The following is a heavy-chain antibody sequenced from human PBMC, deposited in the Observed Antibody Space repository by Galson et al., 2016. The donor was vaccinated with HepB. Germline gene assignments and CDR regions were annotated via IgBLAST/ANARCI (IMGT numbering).Heavy chain of an antibody. CDR1: GYTFSDYY. J-gene: IGHJ5*02. CDR2: INPNGGAT. V-gene: IGHV1-2*02. CDR3: ARDPADYYDDSGYPYNCFDP. Sequence: SVKVSCKASGYTFSDYYMHWVRQAPGQGFEWMGWINPNGGATKYAQKFQGRVTMTRDTSSSAAYLELTRLRSDDTAVYYCARDPADYYDDSGYPYNCFDPWGQGTLVTVSS. D-gene: IGHD3-22*01.